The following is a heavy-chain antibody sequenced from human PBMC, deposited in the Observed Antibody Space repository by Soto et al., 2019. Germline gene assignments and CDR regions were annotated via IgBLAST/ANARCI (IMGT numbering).Heavy chain of an antibody. CDR3: ARHAENVYDYVWGSYRSTHFDY. CDR1: GYSFTSYW. D-gene: IGHD3-16*02. J-gene: IGHJ4*02. CDR2: IDPSDSYT. V-gene: IGHV5-10-1*01. Sequence: GESLKISCKGSGYSFTSYWISWVRQMPGKGLEWMGRIDPSDSYTNYSPSFQGHVTISADKSISTAYLQWSSLKASDTAMYYCARHAENVYDYVWGSYRSTHFDYWGQGTLGTV.